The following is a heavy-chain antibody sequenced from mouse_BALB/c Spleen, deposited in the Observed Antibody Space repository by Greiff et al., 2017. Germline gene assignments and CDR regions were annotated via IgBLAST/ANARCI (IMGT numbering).Heavy chain of an antibody. CDR2: IDPANGNT. V-gene: IGHV14-3*02. J-gene: IGHJ3*01. Sequence: EVQLQSGAELVKPGASVKLSCTASGFNIKDTYMHWVKQRPEQGLEWIGRIDPANGNTKYDPKFQGKATITADTSSNTAYLQLSSLTSEDTAVYYCARSGLYYGNYVGFAYWGQGTLVTVSA. CDR3: ARSGLYYGNYVGFAY. D-gene: IGHD2-1*01. CDR1: GFNIKDTY.